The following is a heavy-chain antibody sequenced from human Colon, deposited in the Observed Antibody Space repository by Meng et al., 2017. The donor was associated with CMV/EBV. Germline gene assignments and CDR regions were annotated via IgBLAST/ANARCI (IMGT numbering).Heavy chain of an antibody. CDR2: IHPDGDER. J-gene: IGHJ4*02. D-gene: IGHD3-10*01. CDR1: GLTFSRYW. CDR3: VTDKIRVRGY. V-gene: IGHV3-7*04. Sequence: GESLKISCEVSGLTFSRYWFSWVRQAPEKGLEWVANIHPDGDERYYLDSVNGRFTIFRDNAKNSLYLQMNSLRAEDTAVYYCVTDKIRVRGYWGQGTLVTVSS.